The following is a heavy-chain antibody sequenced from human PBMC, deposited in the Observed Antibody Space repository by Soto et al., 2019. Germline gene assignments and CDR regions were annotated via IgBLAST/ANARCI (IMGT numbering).Heavy chain of an antibody. CDR3: AREDVLLWFGELDY. J-gene: IGHJ4*02. V-gene: IGHV3-48*03. Sequence: LGGSLRLSCAASGFTFSSYEMNWVRQAPGKGLEWVSYISSSGSTIYYADSVKGRFTISRDNAKNSLYLQMNSLRAEDTAVYYCAREDVLLWFGELDYWGQGTLVTVSS. D-gene: IGHD3-10*01. CDR2: ISSSGSTI. CDR1: GFTFSSYE.